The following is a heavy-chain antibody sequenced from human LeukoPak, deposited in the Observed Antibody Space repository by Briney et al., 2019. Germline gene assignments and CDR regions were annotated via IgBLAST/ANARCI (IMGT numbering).Heavy chain of an antibody. Sequence: GESLKISCKGSGYSFTSYWIGWVRQMPGKGLEGMGIIYPGDSDTRYSPSFQGQVTISADKSISTAYLQWSSLKASDTAMYYCARHPAYYDFWSGPSGENWFDPWGQGTLVTVSS. D-gene: IGHD3-3*01. V-gene: IGHV5-51*01. CDR1: GYSFTSYW. J-gene: IGHJ5*02. CDR2: IYPGDSDT. CDR3: ARHPAYYDFWSGPSGENWFDP.